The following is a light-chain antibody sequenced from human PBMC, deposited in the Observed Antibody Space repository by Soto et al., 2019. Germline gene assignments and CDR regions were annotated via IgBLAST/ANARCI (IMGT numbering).Light chain of an antibody. CDR3: SSYAGSKNFD. CDR2: EVS. Sequence: QSVLTQPPAASGPPGQSVTIACTGTSSDVGGYNYVSWYQQHPGKAPKLMIYEVSERPSGVPDRFSGSKSSNTASLTVSRLQAEDEPDYSCSSYAGSKNFDFASGTKVTVL. V-gene: IGLV2-8*01. J-gene: IGLJ1*01. CDR1: SSDVGGYNY.